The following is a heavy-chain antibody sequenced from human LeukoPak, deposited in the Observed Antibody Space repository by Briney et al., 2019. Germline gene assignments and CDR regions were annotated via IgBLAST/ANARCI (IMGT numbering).Heavy chain of an antibody. J-gene: IGHJ6*02. Sequence: TGGSLRLSCAASGFTFSSYGMHWVRQAPGKGLEWVEVIWYDGSNKYYADSVKGRFTISRDNSKNTLYLQMNSLIAEDTAVYYCASDLASSSWRYYYYFGMDVWGQGTTVTASS. CDR2: IWYDGSNK. CDR3: ASDLASSSWRYYYYFGMDV. V-gene: IGHV3-33*01. CDR1: GFTFSSYG. D-gene: IGHD6-13*01.